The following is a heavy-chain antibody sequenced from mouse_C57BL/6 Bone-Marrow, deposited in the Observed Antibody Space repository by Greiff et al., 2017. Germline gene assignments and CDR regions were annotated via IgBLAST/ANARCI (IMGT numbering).Heavy chain of an antibody. J-gene: IGHJ2*01. Sequence: QVQLQQSGAELVKPGASVKLSCKASGYTFTSYWMHWVKQRPGQGLEWIGMIHPNSGSTNYNEKFKSKATLTVDKSSSTAYMQLSSLTSEDSAVYYCARGYYGSRYYFDYWGQGTTLTVSS. CDR3: ARGYYGSRYYFDY. V-gene: IGHV1-64*01. CDR1: GYTFTSYW. CDR2: IHPNSGST. D-gene: IGHD1-1*01.